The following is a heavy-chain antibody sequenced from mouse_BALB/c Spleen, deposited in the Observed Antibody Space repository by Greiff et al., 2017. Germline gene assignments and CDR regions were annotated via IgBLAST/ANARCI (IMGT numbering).Heavy chain of an antibody. CDR3: ARWITTATGYFDY. D-gene: IGHD1-2*01. J-gene: IGHJ2*01. CDR1: GYAFSSSW. V-gene: IGHV1-82*01. Sequence: VQLQQSGPELVKPGASVKISCKASGYAFSSSWMNWVKQRPGQGLEWIGRIYPGDGDTNYNGKFKGKATLTADKSSSTAYMQLSSLTSVDSAVYFCARWITTATGYFDYWGQGTTLTVSS. CDR2: IYPGDGDT.